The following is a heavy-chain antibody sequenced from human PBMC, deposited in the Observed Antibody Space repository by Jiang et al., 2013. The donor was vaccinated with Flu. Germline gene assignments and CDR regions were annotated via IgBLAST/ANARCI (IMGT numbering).Heavy chain of an antibody. CDR1: GFTFSNYL. CDR2: ISADGSTT. V-gene: IGHV3-74*01. J-gene: IGHJ4*02. Sequence: VQLVESGGGLVQPGGSLRLSCAVSGFTFSNYLMHWVRQVPGKGLVWVSRISADGSTTNYADSVKGRFTISRDNAKNTLYLQMNSLRADDTAVYYCTRSDRDAYNFWVDFDFWGQGTLVTVSS. CDR3: TRSDRDAYNFWVDFDF. D-gene: IGHD5-24*01.